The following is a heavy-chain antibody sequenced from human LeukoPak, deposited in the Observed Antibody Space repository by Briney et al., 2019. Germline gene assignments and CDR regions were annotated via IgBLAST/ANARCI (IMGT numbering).Heavy chain of an antibody. CDR2: LSSSSSVI. J-gene: IGHJ4*02. CDR1: GFTFSTYA. D-gene: IGHD3-22*01. Sequence: PGGSLRLSCAASGFTFSTYAVDWVRQAPGKGLEWVSYLSSSSSVIYHADSVKGRFTISRDNAKNSLYLQMNSLRAEDTAIYYCAKGSGTMIVVVDIDYWGQETLVTVSS. CDR3: AKGSGTMIVVVDIDY. V-gene: IGHV3-48*01.